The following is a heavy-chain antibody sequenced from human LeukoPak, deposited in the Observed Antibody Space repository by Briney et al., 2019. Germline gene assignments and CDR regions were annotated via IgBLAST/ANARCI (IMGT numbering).Heavy chain of an antibody. CDR3: ARDGGVVVPSAPAVFDV. V-gene: IGHV4-59*01. CDR2: IFYTESA. J-gene: IGHJ3*01. D-gene: IGHD2-2*01. Sequence: SETLSLTCTVSGGSIRNYYWSWIRQPPGKGLEWIGYIFYTESANYNPSLKSRVTIAVDTSKNQFSLRLSSVTAADTAVYYCARDGGVVVPSAPAVFDVWGQGTMVTVSS. CDR1: GGSIRNYY.